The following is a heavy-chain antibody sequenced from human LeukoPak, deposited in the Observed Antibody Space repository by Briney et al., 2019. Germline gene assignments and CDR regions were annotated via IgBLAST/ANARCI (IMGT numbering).Heavy chain of an antibody. D-gene: IGHD3-9*01. CDR1: GFTFSSYS. CDR3: ARDDWSGSPFDY. J-gene: IGHJ4*02. CDR2: ISSSSSYI. Sequence: KSGGSLRLSCAASGFTFSSYSMNWVRQAPGKGLEWVSSISSSSSYIYYADSVKGRFTISRDNAKNSLYLQMNSLRAEDTAVYYCARDDWSGSPFDYWGQGTLVTVSS. V-gene: IGHV3-21*01.